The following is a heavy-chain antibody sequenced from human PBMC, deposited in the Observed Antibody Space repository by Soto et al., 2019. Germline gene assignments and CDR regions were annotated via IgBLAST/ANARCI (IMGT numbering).Heavy chain of an antibody. CDR2: MNPNSGNT. CDR1: GYTFTSYD. D-gene: IGHD2-15*01. CDR3: ARVPKGYCSGGSCYSRGPVGCDF. J-gene: IGHJ4*01. V-gene: IGHV1-8*01. Sequence: ASVKVSCKASGYTFTSYDINWVRQATGQGLEWMGWMNPNSGNTGYAQKFQGRVTMTKNTLYLEMNSLKTEDTAVYYCARVPKGYCSGGSCYSRGPVGCDFWGQGTLVTVSS.